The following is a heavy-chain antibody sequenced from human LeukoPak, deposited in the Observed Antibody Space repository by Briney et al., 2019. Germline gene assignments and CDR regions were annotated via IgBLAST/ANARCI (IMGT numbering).Heavy chain of an antibody. Sequence: ASVKVSCKASGGTFSSYAISWVRQAPGQRLEWMGWINAGNGNTKYSQKFQGRVTITRNTSASTAYMELSSLRSEDTAVYYCARDLGYSSSWYYFDYWGQGTLVTVSS. CDR2: INAGNGNT. D-gene: IGHD6-13*01. J-gene: IGHJ4*02. CDR1: GGTFSSYA. CDR3: ARDLGYSSSWYYFDY. V-gene: IGHV1-3*01.